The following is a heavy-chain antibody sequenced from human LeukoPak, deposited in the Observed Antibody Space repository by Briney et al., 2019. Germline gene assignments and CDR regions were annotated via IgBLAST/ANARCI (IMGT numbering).Heavy chain of an antibody. CDR3: ARFPPGFLKNYFDY. Sequence: GASVKVSCKASGYTFTGYYMHWVRQAPGQGLEWMGWINPNSGGTNYAQKFQGRVTMTRDTSISTAYMELSRLRSDDTAVYYCARFPPGFLKNYFDYWGQGTLVTVSS. D-gene: IGHD1-14*01. CDR2: INPNSGGT. V-gene: IGHV1-2*02. J-gene: IGHJ4*02. CDR1: GYTFTGYY.